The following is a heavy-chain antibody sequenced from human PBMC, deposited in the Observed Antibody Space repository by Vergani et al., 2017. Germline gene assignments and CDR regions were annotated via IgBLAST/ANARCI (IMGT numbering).Heavy chain of an antibody. CDR2: INHSGST. V-gene: IGHV4-38-2*01. J-gene: IGHJ5*02. Sequence: QVQLQESGPGLVKPSETLSLTCAVSGYSISSGYYWSWIRQPPGKGLEWIGEINHSGSTNYNPSLKSRVTISVDTSKNQFSLKLSSVTAADTAVYYCARSSSTRLNWFDPWGQGTLVTVSS. CDR3: ARSSSTRLNWFDP. CDR1: GYSISSGYY. D-gene: IGHD2-2*01.